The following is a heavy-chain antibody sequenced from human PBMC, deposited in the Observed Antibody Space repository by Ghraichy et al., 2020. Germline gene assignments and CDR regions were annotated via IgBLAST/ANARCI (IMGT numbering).Heavy chain of an antibody. CDR3: ARDPSNGNGFPNGFDV. J-gene: IGHJ3*01. D-gene: IGHD1-20*01. CDR1: GDSLSSNSAA. CDR2: TYYRSKRFN. Sequence: SQTLSLTCAISGDSLSSNSAAWNWIRQSPWRGLEWLGRTYYRSKRFNDYAVSVKSRITINADTSKNQFSLQLNSVTPEDTAVYYCARDPSNGNGFPNGFDVWGQGTMVTVSS. V-gene: IGHV6-1*01.